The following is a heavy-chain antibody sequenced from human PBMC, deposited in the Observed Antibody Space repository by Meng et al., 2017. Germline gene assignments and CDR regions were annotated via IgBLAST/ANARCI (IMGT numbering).Heavy chain of an antibody. D-gene: IGHD3-10*01. J-gene: IGHJ5*02. V-gene: IGHV4-34*01. CDR3: ARGRWRGNRFDP. CDR2: INHSGST. CDR1: GGSFRGYY. Sequence: QGPLQQWGAGLLKPSDTLSLAGAVYGGSFRGYYWSWIRQPPGKGLEWIGEINHSGSTNYNPSLKSRVTISVDTSKNQFSLKLSSVTAADTAVYYCARGRWRGNRFDPWGQGTLVTVSS.